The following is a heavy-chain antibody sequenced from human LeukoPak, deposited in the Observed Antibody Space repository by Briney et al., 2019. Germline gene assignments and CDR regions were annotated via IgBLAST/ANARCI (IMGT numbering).Heavy chain of an antibody. D-gene: IGHD6-13*01. Sequence: ASVTVSSRASGYTFTSYAMHWVRQAPGQRLEWLGWINAGNGNTKYSQKFQGRVTITSDTSASTAYMELSSLRSEDTAVYYCARESNWSAQDYWGQGTLVTVSS. V-gene: IGHV1-3*01. CDR2: INAGNGNT. CDR3: ARESNWSAQDY. J-gene: IGHJ4*02. CDR1: GYTFTSYA.